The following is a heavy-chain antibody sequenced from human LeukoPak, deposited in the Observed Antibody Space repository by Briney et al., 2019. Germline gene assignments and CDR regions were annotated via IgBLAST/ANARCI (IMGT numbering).Heavy chain of an antibody. CDR2: IYTSGST. V-gene: IGHV4-4*07. Sequence: PSETLSLTCTVSGGSISSYYWSWIRQPPGKGLEWIGRIYTSGSTNYNPSLKSRVTMSVDTSKNQFSLKLSSVTAADTAVYYCARGRITMVRGVTFFDYWGQGTLVTVSS. CDR3: ARGRITMVRGVTFFDY. J-gene: IGHJ4*02. D-gene: IGHD3-10*01. CDR1: GGSISSYY.